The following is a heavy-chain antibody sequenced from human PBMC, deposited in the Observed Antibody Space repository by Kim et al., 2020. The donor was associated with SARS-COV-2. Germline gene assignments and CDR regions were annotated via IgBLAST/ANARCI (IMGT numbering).Heavy chain of an antibody. J-gene: IGHJ4*02. Sequence: SETLSLTCAVYGGSFSGYYWSWIRQPPGKGLEWIGEINHSGSTKYNPSLKSRVTISVDTSKNQFSLKLSSVTAADTAVYYCARDGRGYSYGQLDYWGQGTLVTVSS. CDR3: ARDGRGYSYGQLDY. D-gene: IGHD5-18*01. V-gene: IGHV4-34*01. CDR1: GGSFSGYY. CDR2: INHSGST.